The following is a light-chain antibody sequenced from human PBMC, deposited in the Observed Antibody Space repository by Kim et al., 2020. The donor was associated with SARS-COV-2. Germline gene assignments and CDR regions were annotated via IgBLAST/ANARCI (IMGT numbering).Light chain of an antibody. V-gene: IGKV1-9*01. CDR1: QGISDY. CDR3: QQFCVSPLT. CDR2: GAS. Sequence: DIQLTQSPSFLSASVGDRVTITCRASQGISDYLAWYQQDPGKAPKLLIFGASTLQSGVPSRFSGSGSETEFTLTISSLQPEDFATYFCQQFCVSPLTFAQGTKVDIK. J-gene: IGKJ1*01.